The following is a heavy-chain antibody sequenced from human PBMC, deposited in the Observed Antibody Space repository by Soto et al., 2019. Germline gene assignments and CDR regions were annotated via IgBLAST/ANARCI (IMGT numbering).Heavy chain of an antibody. CDR3: ARGGVPADSGRQPDYDFWGGYPNAAGGDSYSGLEV. V-gene: IGHV1-18*01. D-gene: IGHD3-3*01. CDR2: ISTYNRNT. Sequence: ASVKVSCKASGYTFISFGINWVRLAPGQGLEWMGWISTYNRNTNYAQKFQGRVTMTTDTSTTTAYMELRSLRSDDTAVYYCARGGVPADSGRQPDYDFWGGYPNAAGGDSYSGLEVWGQGTTVTVSS. CDR1: GYTFISFG. J-gene: IGHJ6*02.